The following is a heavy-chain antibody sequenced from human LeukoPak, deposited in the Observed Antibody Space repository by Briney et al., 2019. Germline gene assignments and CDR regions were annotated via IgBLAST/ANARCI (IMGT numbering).Heavy chain of an antibody. V-gene: IGHV4-39*01. CDR3: ARGGGYTLHYYYYMDV. CDR1: GGSISSSSYY. D-gene: IGHD6-13*01. CDR2: IYYSGST. Sequence: PSETLSLTCTVSGGSISSSSYYWGWIRQPPGKGLEWIGSIYYSGSTYYNPSLKSRVTISVDTSKNQFSLKLSSVTAADTAVYYCARGGGYTLHYYYYMDVWGKGTTVTVSS. J-gene: IGHJ6*03.